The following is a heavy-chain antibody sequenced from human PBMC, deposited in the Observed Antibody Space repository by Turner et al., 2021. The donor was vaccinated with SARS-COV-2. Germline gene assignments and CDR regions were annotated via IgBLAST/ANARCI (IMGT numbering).Heavy chain of an antibody. CDR3: ATSGYLSTNWFDP. CDR1: GHSFTSYW. V-gene: IGHV5-10-1*03. Sequence: EVQLVQSGAEVKKPGEAVRHPGKGSGHSFTSYWISWVRQMPGKGQEWMGRIDPSDSYTNNSPSFQGHVTFSADISISTAYLQWSSLKASDTAMYYCATSGYLSTNWFDPWGQGTLVTVSS. D-gene: IGHD3-22*01. CDR2: IDPSDSYT. J-gene: IGHJ5*02.